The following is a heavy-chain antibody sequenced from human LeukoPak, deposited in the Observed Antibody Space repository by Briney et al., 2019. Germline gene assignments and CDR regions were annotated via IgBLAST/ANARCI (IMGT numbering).Heavy chain of an antibody. D-gene: IGHD7-27*01. J-gene: IGHJ6*03. CDR2: MNPNSGNT. Sequence: ASVKVSRKASGHTFTSYDINWVRQATGQGLEWMGWMNPNSGNTGYAQKFQGRVTITRNTSISTAYMELSSLRSEDTAVYYCARRKLGFTYYYYMDVWGKGTTVTVSS. CDR3: ARRKLGFTYYYYMDV. CDR1: GHTFTSYD. V-gene: IGHV1-8*03.